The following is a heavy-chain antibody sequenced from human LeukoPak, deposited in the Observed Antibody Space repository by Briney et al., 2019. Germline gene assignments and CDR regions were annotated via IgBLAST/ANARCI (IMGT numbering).Heavy chain of an antibody. CDR3: ATIETTGPSNSIVVVDY. D-gene: IGHD3-22*01. Sequence: ASVKVSCKASGGTFSSYAISWVRQAPGQGLEWMGRIIPILGIANYAQKFQGRVTITADKSTSTAYMELSGLRSEDTAVYYCATIETTGPSNSIVVVDYWGQGTLVTVSS. CDR1: GGTFSSYA. J-gene: IGHJ4*02. CDR2: IIPILGIA. V-gene: IGHV1-69*04.